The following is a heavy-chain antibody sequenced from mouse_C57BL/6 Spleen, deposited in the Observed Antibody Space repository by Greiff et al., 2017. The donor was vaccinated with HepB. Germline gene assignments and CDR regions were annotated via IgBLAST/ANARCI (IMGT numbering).Heavy chain of an antibody. V-gene: IGHV1-54*01. CDR3: ARGGNGSSDYFDY. Sequence: QVQLKESGAELVRPGTSVKVSCKASGYAFTNYLIEWVKQRPGQGLEWIGVINPGSGGTNYNEKFKGKATLTADKSSSTAYMQLSSLTSEDSAVYFCARGGNGSSDYFDYWGQGTTLTVSS. J-gene: IGHJ2*01. CDR1: GYAFTNYL. CDR2: INPGSGGT. D-gene: IGHD2-2*01.